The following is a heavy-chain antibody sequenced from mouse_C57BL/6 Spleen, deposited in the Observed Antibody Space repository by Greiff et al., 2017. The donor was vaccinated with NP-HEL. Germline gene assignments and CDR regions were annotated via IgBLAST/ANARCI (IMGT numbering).Heavy chain of an antibody. CDR3: ARDPGYDGRYFDV. Sequence: EVQRVESGGGLVKPGGSLKLSCAASGFTFSSYAMSWVRQTPEKRLEWVATISDGGSYTYYPDNVKGRFTISRDNAKNNLYLQMSHLKSEDTAMYYCARDPGYDGRYFDVWGTGTTVTVSS. CDR2: ISDGGSYT. V-gene: IGHV5-4*01. D-gene: IGHD2-3*01. CDR1: GFTFSSYA. J-gene: IGHJ1*03.